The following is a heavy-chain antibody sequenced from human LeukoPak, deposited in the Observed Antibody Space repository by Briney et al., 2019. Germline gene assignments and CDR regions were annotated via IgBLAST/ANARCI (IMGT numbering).Heavy chain of an antibody. V-gene: IGHV4-39*07. J-gene: IGHJ4*02. CDR1: ADSISSSSPY. CDR2: LYYSLYYSGST. D-gene: IGHD3-10*01. CDR3: ARGLSPRINMVRGVRPPFRGVFDY. Sequence: SETLSLTCTVSADSISSSSPYWGWIRQPPGKGLEWIGSLYYSLYYSGSTNYNPSLKSRVTISVDTSKNQFSLKLSSVTAADTAVYYCARGLSPRINMVRGVRPPFRGVFDYWGQGTLVTVSS.